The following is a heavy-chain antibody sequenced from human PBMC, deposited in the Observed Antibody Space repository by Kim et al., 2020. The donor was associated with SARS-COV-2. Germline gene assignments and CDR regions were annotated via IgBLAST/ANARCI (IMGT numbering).Heavy chain of an antibody. J-gene: IGHJ6*02. CDR3: ARGPSYYDFWSGSQVANYYYYGMDV. CDR1: GGSFSGYY. Sequence: SETLSLTCAVYGGSFSGYYWSWIRQPPGKGLEWIGEINHSGSTNYNPSLKSRVTISVDTSKNQFSLKLSSVTAADTAVYYCARGPSYYDFWSGSQVANYYYYGMDVWGQGTTVTVSS. V-gene: IGHV4-34*01. D-gene: IGHD3-3*01. CDR2: INHSGST.